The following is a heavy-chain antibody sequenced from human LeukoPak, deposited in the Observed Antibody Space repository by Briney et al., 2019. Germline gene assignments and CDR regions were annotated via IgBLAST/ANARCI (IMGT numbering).Heavy chain of an antibody. Sequence: VASVKVSCKASGYTFTDYYMHWVRQAPGQGLEWMGRINPNSGGTNYAQKFQGRVTMTRDTSISTAYMELSRLRSDDTAVYYCAREHDYRQEDYYYDMDVWGQGTTVTVSS. CDR2: INPNSGGT. D-gene: IGHD4-11*01. CDR1: GYTFTDYY. CDR3: AREHDYRQEDYYYDMDV. J-gene: IGHJ6*02. V-gene: IGHV1-2*06.